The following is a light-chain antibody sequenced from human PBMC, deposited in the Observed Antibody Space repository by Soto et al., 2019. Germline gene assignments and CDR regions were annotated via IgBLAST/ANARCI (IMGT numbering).Light chain of an antibody. V-gene: IGKV2-28*01. CDR3: TQAVYTRT. Sequence: DIVITQSPLSLHVTPGEPASISFSSIQILLHSNGYNYLDWYLQKPGQSPQLLIFLGFYLASGVPDRFSGRGSDTDLTLRISVWSAEEFVVYICTQAVYTRTVGPGTKVDIK. CDR1: QILLHSNGYNY. J-gene: IGKJ1*01. CDR2: LGF.